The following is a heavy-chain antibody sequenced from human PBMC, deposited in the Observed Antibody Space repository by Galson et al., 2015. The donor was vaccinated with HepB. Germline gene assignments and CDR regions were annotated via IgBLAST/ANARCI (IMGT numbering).Heavy chain of an antibody. CDR3: ARGPRESEPSFVPSLQY. Sequence: SLRLSCAASGFTFSAYWINWVRQIPGKGLVWVSRINSDGSSRCYADPVKGRFTISKDNAKNTVYLQMNSLRGEDTALYYCARGPRESEPSFVPSLQYWGQGTLVTVSS. J-gene: IGHJ1*01. V-gene: IGHV3-74*01. CDR2: INSDGSSR. CDR1: GFTFSAYW. D-gene: IGHD1-26*01.